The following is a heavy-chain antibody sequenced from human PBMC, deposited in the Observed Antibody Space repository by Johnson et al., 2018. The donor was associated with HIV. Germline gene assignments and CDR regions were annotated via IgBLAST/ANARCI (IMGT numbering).Heavy chain of an antibody. Sequence: VQLVESGGAVVQPGTSLRLSCAASGFTFSYYGVHWVRQAPGKGLEWVSNINWNGANTGYAESVKGRFTISRDNAKNSLYLQMNSLRAEDTAWYYCARDTYSSDACDIWGQGTMVTVSS. CDR3: ARDTYSSDACDI. CDR2: INWNGANT. D-gene: IGHD4-11*01. V-gene: IGHV3-20*04. CDR1: GFTFSYYG. J-gene: IGHJ3*02.